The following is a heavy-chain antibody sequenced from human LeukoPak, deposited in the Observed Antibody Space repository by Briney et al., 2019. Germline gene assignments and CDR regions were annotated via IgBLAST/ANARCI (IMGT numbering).Heavy chain of an antibody. J-gene: IGHJ4*02. CDR2: IYSGGST. D-gene: IGHD2-2*01. CDR3: ARGLGYCTSTTCLLPFDY. CDR1: GFTVSTYY. V-gene: IGHV3-53*01. Sequence: GGSLRLSCAASGFTVSTYYMTWLRQAPGKGLERVSVIYSGGSTYYADSVKGRFTVSRDNSKNTLYLQMNSLRAEDTAMYYCARGLGYCTSTTCLLPFDYWGQGTLVTVSS.